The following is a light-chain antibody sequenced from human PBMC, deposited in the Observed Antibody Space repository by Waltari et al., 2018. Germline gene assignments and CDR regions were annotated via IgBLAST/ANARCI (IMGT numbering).Light chain of an antibody. J-gene: IGLJ2*01. V-gene: IGLV1-47*01. Sequence: QSVLTQPPSASGTPRRRVTISCSGSRATIGSHYVYWYQQLPGTAPKLLIYRNNQRPSGVPDRFSGSKSGTSASLAISGLRSEDEADYYCAAWDDSLSGVVFGGGTKLTVL. CDR2: RNN. CDR1: RATIGSHY. CDR3: AAWDDSLSGVV.